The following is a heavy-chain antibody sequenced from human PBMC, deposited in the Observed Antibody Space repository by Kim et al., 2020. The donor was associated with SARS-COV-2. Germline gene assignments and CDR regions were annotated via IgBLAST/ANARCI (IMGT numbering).Heavy chain of an antibody. J-gene: IGHJ3*02. Sequence: GGSLRLSCAASGFTFSGSSMSWVRQTPGKGLEWVANIKQDRSEKYYVDSVKGRFIISRDNAKNSVYLQMNSLRVEDTAVYYCARSRDWGTFPVRSLDIWGQGTMVTVSS. CDR1: GFTFSGSS. CDR3: ARSRDWGTFPVRSLDI. V-gene: IGHV3-7*01. CDR2: IKQDRSEK. D-gene: IGHD3-16*01.